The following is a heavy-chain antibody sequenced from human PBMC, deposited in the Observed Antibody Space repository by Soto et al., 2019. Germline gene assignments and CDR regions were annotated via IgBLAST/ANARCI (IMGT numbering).Heavy chain of an antibody. Sequence: GSLRLSCAASGFTFTRYSMNWVRQAPGKGLEWVSSISSTTNYIYYGDSMKGRFTISRDNAKKSLYLEMNSLRAEDTAVYYCARESEDLTSNFDYWGQGTLVTVSS. V-gene: IGHV3-21*01. J-gene: IGHJ4*02. CDR1: GFTFTRYS. CDR2: ISSTTNYI. CDR3: ARESEDLTSNFDY.